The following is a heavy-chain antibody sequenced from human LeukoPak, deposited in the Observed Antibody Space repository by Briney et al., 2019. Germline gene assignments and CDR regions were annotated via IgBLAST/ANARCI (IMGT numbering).Heavy chain of an antibody. CDR1: GYTFTSYG. J-gene: IGHJ3*02. CDR2: ISAYNGNT. Sequence: ASVKVSCKASGYTFTSYGISWVRQAPGQGLEWMGWISAYNGNTNYAQKLQGRVTMPTDTSTSTAYMELRSLRSDDTAVYYCARDLWELGEPDDAFDIWGQGTMVTVSS. CDR3: ARDLWELGEPDDAFDI. D-gene: IGHD1-26*01. V-gene: IGHV1-18*01.